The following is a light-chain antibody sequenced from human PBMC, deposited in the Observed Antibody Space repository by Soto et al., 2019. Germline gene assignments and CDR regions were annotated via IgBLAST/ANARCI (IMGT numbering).Light chain of an antibody. V-gene: IGLV1-51*02. CDR1: SSNIGNNY. CDR3: GTWDSSLGAGV. CDR2: ENN. Sequence: QSVLTQPPSVSAAPGQKVTISCSGSSSNIGNNYVSWYQQLPGTAPKLLIYENNKRPSGIPDRFSGSKSGTSATLGITGLQRGDEADYYCGTWDSSLGAGVFGGGTKLPVL. J-gene: IGLJ2*01.